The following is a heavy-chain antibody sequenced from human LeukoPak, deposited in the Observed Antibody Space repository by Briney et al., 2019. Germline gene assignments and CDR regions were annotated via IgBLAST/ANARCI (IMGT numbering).Heavy chain of an antibody. V-gene: IGHV3-30*02. Sequence: GGSLRLSCAASGFTFSGCGMHWVRQAPGKGLEWVAFIWYDGRDKYYADSVKGQFTISRDNSKNALYLQMNSLRAEDTAVYYCAKDPYSYGSYFDYWGQGTLVTVSS. D-gene: IGHD5-18*01. J-gene: IGHJ4*02. CDR3: AKDPYSYGSYFDY. CDR2: IWYDGRDK. CDR1: GFTFSGCG.